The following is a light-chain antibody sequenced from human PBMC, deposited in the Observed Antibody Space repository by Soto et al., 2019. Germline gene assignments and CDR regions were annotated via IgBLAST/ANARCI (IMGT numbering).Light chain of an antibody. J-gene: IGLJ7*01. CDR2: EVS. Sequence: QSALTQPASVSGSPGQSITISCTGTSSDVGGYNYVSWYQQHPGKAPKLIIYEVSNRPSGVSTRSSGYKSGNTASLTISGLQAEDEADYYCSSYTSRSTLVFGGGTQLTVL. CDR3: SSYTSRSTLV. CDR1: SSDVGGYNY. V-gene: IGLV2-14*01.